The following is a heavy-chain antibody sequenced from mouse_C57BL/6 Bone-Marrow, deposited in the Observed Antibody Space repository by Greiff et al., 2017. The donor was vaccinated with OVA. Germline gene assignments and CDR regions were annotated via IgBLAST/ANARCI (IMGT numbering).Heavy chain of an antibody. CDR2: IWSGGST. CDR3: ASYDGGDYYYAMDD. Sequence: QVQLQQSGPGLVQPSQSLSITCTVSGFSLTSYGVHWVRQSPGKGLEWLGVIWSGGSTDSNAAFISRLSISKDNSKSQVFFKMNSLQADDTAIYYCASYDGGDYYYAMDDWGQGTSVTVSS. CDR1: GFSLTSYG. V-gene: IGHV2-2*01. D-gene: IGHD2-12*01. J-gene: IGHJ4*01.